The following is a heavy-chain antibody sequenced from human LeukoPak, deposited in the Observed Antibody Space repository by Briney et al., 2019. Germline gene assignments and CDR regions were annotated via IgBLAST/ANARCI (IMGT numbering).Heavy chain of an antibody. CDR2: ISATGGNI. J-gene: IGHJ4*02. Sequence: PWGSLRLSCAASGFPFSTYAMNWVPQAPGKGLEWGSGISATGGNIYFADSVRGPFTASRDNSRNILYLHMNSLRAEDTAIYYCAKDCYYDASGYSIDYWGQGTLVTVSS. CDR3: AKDCYYDASGYSIDY. V-gene: IGHV3-23*01. D-gene: IGHD3-22*01. CDR1: GFPFSTYA.